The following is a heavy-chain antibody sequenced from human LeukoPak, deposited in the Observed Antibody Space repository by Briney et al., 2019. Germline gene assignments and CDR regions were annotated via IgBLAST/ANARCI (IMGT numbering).Heavy chain of an antibody. CDR3: ARGGWKRGFQ. J-gene: IGHJ4*02. CDR1: GVSLSGYY. Sequence: SETLSLTCAVYGVSLSGYYWRWIRQPPGKGLEWVAEINYSGSTNYNPSIKSRVTISVDTSKKQFSLKLSSVTAADTAVYYCARGGWKRGFQGGQGALVTVSS. CDR2: INYSGST. D-gene: IGHD2-15*01. V-gene: IGHV4-34*01.